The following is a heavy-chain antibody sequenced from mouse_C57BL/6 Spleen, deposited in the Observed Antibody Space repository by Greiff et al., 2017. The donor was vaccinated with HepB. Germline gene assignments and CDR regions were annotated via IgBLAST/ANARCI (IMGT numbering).Heavy chain of an antibody. D-gene: IGHD1-1*01. CDR1: GYTFTSYW. CDR2: IHPNSGST. Sequence: QVQLQQPGAELVKPGASVKLSCKASGYTFTSYWMHWVKQRPGQGLEWIGMIHPNSGSTNYNEKFKSKATLTVDKSSSTAYMQLSSLTSEDSAVYYCAREGITTVVAPGDWGQGTTLTVSS. J-gene: IGHJ2*01. CDR3: AREGITTVVAPGD. V-gene: IGHV1-64*01.